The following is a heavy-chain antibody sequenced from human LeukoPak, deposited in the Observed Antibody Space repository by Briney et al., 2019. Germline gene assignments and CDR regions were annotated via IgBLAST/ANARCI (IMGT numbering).Heavy chain of an antibody. Sequence: GGSLRLSCAASGFTFSSHAMSWVRQAPGKGLEWVSAISGSGGSTYYADSVKGRFTISRDNSKNTLYLQMNSLRAEDTAVYYCAKAVTGRAVAGTRDYYFDYWGQGTLVTVSS. J-gene: IGHJ4*02. CDR2: ISGSGGST. CDR1: GFTFSSHA. D-gene: IGHD6-19*01. CDR3: AKAVTGRAVAGTRDYYFDY. V-gene: IGHV3-23*01.